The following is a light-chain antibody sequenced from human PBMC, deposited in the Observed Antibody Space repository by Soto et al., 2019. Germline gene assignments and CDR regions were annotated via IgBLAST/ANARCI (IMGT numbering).Light chain of an antibody. CDR1: QGIGSA. CDR2: DAS. J-gene: IGKJ4*01. CDR3: QQFNV. Sequence: AIQLTQSPSSLSASVGDRVTITCRASQGIGSAVAWYQQKPGKAPKLLIYDASSLESGVPSRFSGSGSGTDFTLTISSLQPEDFATYYCQQFNVFGGGTKVDIK. V-gene: IGKV1-13*02.